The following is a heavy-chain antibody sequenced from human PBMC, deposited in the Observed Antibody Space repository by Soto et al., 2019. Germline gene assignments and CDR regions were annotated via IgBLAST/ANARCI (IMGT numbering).Heavy chain of an antibody. D-gene: IGHD3-3*01. V-gene: IGHV3-64*01. Sequence: GGSLRLSCAASGFTFSSYAMHWVRQAPGKGLEYVSAISSNGGSTYYANSVKGRFTISRDNSKNTLYLQMGSLRAEDMAVYYCARDAGGYYDFWSGPHFDYWGQGTLVTVSS. J-gene: IGHJ4*02. CDR2: ISSNGGST. CDR3: ARDAGGYYDFWSGPHFDY. CDR1: GFTFSSYA.